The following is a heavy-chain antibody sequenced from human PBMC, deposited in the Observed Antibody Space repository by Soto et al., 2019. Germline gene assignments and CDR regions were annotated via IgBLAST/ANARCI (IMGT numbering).Heavy chain of an antibody. J-gene: IGHJ5*02. D-gene: IGHD3-3*01. CDR2: IYYSGST. V-gene: IGHV4-59*01. CDR1: GGSISSYY. CDR3: GRSYYVFLCGYHRGGNSFDP. Sequence: SETLSLTCTVSGGSISSYYWSWIRQPPGKGLEWIGYIYYSGSTNYNPSLKSRVTISVDTSKNQFSLKLSSVTAADTAVYYCGRSYYVFLCGYHRGGNSFDPRGPGILVTLSS.